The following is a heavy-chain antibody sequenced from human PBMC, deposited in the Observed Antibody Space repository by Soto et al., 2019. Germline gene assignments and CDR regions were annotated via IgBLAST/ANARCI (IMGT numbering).Heavy chain of an antibody. V-gene: IGHV1-69*13. CDR3: ARDDFGRNTRAFDP. Sequence: SVKVSCKTSGSIFSSYAVNWVRQVPGQGLEWLGRVIPMFGTTNYTQTFQDRLTIIADQSTSAAYLKLTSMSAADTAVYYCARDDFGRNTRAFDPWGQGILVTVSS. J-gene: IGHJ5*02. D-gene: IGHD4-17*01. CDR1: GSIFSSYA. CDR2: VIPMFGTT.